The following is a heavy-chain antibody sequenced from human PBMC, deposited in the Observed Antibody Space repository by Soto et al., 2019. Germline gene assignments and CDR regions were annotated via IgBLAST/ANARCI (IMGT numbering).Heavy chain of an antibody. Sequence: GASVKVSCKASGYTFTSYDINWVRQATGQGLEWMGWMNPNSGNTGYAQKFQGRVTMTRNTSISTAYMELSSLRSEDTAVYYRARVLGYCSGGSCLYYYYYDMDVWGKGTTVTVSS. V-gene: IGHV1-8*01. J-gene: IGHJ6*03. CDR2: MNPNSGNT. D-gene: IGHD2-15*01. CDR3: ARVLGYCSGGSCLYYYYYDMDV. CDR1: GYTFTSYD.